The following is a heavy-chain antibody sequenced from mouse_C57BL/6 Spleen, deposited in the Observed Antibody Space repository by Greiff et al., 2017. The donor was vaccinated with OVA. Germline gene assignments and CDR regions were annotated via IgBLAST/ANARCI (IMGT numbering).Heavy chain of an antibody. CDR3: ARGGDYGNYEAY. Sequence: EVQLVESGPELVKPGASVKIPCKASGYTFTDYNMDWVKQSHGKSLEWIGDINPNNGGTIYNQKFKGKATLTVDKSSSTAYMELRSLTSEDTAVYYCARGGDYGNYEAYWGQGTLVTVSA. V-gene: IGHV1-18*01. CDR2: INPNNGGT. CDR1: GYTFTDYN. D-gene: IGHD2-1*01. J-gene: IGHJ3*01.